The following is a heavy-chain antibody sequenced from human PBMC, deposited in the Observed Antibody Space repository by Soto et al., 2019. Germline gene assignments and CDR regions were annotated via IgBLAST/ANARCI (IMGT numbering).Heavy chain of an antibody. CDR2: FDPEDGET. D-gene: IGHD1-26*01. J-gene: IGHJ4*02. CDR3: ATALVGVSSSDY. Sequence: ASVKVSCKVSGYTLTELSMHWVRQAPGKGLEWMGGFDPEDGETIYAQKFQGRVTMTEDTSTDTAYMELSSLRSEDTAAYYCATALVGVSSSDYWGQGTLVTVSS. CDR1: GYTLTELS. V-gene: IGHV1-24*01.